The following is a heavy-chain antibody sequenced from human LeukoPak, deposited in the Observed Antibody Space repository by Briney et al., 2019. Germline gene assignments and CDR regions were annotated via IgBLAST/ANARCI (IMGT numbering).Heavy chain of an antibody. D-gene: IGHD3-3*01. CDR3: ARHADSDFWSGHLLYYFDY. Sequence: SETLSLTCAVSGYSISIGYYWAWIRPPPGKGLEWIGSISHRGSADYNPSLKSRVTISVDTSKNQFSLELSSVTAADTAVYYCARHADSDFWSGHLLYYFDYWGQGTLVTVSS. CDR2: ISHRGSA. J-gene: IGHJ4*02. CDR1: GYSISIGYY. V-gene: IGHV4-38-2*01.